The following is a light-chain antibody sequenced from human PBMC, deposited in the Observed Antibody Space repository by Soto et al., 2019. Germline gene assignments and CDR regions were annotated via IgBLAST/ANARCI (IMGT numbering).Light chain of an antibody. Sequence: IQMTQSPSTLSASVGDRVTITCRASHNIERWMAWYQQKPGKAPNLLIYQASRLESGVPSRFSGSGSGTEFTLTISSLQPDDFATYYCQQHQTYSTFGQGTKVDIK. CDR2: QAS. CDR1: HNIERW. J-gene: IGKJ1*01. CDR3: QQHQTYST. V-gene: IGKV1-5*03.